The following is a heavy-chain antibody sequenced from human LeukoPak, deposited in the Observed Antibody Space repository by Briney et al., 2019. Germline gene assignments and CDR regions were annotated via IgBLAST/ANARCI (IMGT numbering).Heavy chain of an antibody. D-gene: IGHD3-10*01. J-gene: IGHJ4*02. CDR2: ISSSGTTI. CDR1: GFTFSSHA. Sequence: QSGGSLRLSCAASGFTFSSHAMHWVRQAPGKGLEWVSYISSSGTTIHYADSVKGRFTISRDNTKNSLYLQMNSLRAEDTAEYYCAGYGSGSFWGQGTLVTVSS. CDR3: AGYGSGSF. V-gene: IGHV3-48*03.